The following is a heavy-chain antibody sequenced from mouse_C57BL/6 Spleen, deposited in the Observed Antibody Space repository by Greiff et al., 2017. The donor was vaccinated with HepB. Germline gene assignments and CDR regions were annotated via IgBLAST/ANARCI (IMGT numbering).Heavy chain of an antibody. Sequence: EVQLQQSGPELVKPGASVKMSCKASGYTFTDYNMHWVKQSHGKSLEWIGYINPNNGGTSYNQKFKGKATLTVNKSSSTAYMELRSLTSEDSAVYYCEKLGRAAWFAYWGQGTLVTVSA. CDR3: EKLGRAAWFAY. V-gene: IGHV1-22*01. CDR1: GYTFTDYN. CDR2: INPNNGGT. D-gene: IGHD4-1*01. J-gene: IGHJ3*01.